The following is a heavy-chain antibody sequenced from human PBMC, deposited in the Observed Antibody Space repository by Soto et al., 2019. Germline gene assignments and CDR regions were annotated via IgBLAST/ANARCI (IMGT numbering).Heavy chain of an antibody. D-gene: IGHD2-2*01. CDR3: ARDRGVYCSSTSCRDLNWFDP. V-gene: IGHV1-18*01. CDR1: GYTFTSYG. Sequence: ASVKVSCKASGYTFTSYGISWVRQAPGQGLEWMGWISAYNGNTNYAQKIQGRVTMTTDTSTSTAYMELRSLRSDDTAVYYCARDRGVYCSSTSCRDLNWFDPWGQGTLVTVSS. J-gene: IGHJ5*02. CDR2: ISAYNGNT.